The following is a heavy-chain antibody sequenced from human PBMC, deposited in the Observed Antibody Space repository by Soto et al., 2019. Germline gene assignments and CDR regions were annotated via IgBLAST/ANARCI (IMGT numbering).Heavy chain of an antibody. D-gene: IGHD2-15*01. V-gene: IGHV3-49*04. CDR1: GFTFGDYA. Sequence: GGSLRLSCTASGFTFGDYAMSWVRQAPGKGPEWVGFIRSKAYGGTTEYAASVKGRFTISRDDSKSIAYLQMNSLKTEDTAVYYCTRDQDCSGGSCYYYYGMDVWGQGTTVTVSS. CDR2: IRSKAYGGTT. CDR3: TRDQDCSGGSCYYYYGMDV. J-gene: IGHJ6*02.